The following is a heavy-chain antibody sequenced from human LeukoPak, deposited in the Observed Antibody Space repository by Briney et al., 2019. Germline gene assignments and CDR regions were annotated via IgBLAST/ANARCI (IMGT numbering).Heavy chain of an antibody. CDR2: IWYDGSNK. V-gene: IGHV3-33*06. Sequence: PGGSLRLSCAASGFTFSSYGTHWVRQAPGKGLEWVAVIWYDGSNKYYADSVKGRFTISRDNSKNTLYLQMNSLRAEDTAVYYCAKDRVVGATTNTFDYWGQGTLVTVSS. CDR3: AKDRVVGATTNTFDY. CDR1: GFTFSSYG. D-gene: IGHD1-26*01. J-gene: IGHJ4*02.